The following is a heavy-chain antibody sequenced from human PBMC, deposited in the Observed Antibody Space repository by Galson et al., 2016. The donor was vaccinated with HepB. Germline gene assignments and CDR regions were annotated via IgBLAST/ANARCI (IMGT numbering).Heavy chain of an antibody. D-gene: IGHD5-18*01. J-gene: IGHJ4*02. CDR1: GYTFTSYW. CDR2: IYPSDSDT. CDR3: ARGYSFNTFYFDY. V-gene: IGHV5-51*01. Sequence: QSGAEVKKPGESLKISCKGSGYTFTSYWVGWVRQMPGKGLEWMGIIYPSDSDTRYSPSFQGQVTISADKSINTAYLQWSSLKASDTAMYYCARGYSFNTFYFDYWGQGTLVTVSS.